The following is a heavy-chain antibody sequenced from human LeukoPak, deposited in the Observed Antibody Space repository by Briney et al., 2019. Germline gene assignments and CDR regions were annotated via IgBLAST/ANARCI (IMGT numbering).Heavy chain of an antibody. Sequence: PGGSLRLSCAASGFTFSSYAMIWVGQAPGKGLEWVSVISGNGDTTYYADSVKGRFTISRDNSRNTVYLQMNSLRGDDTAVYYCVKDVNWSTYWGQGTLVTVSS. CDR1: GFTFSSYA. V-gene: IGHV3-23*01. CDR2: ISGNGDTT. CDR3: VKDVNWSTY. D-gene: IGHD1-1*01. J-gene: IGHJ4*02.